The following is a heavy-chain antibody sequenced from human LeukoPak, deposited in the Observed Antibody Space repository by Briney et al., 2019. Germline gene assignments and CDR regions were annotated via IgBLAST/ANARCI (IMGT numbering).Heavy chain of an antibody. D-gene: IGHD4-23*01. CDR1: GFTFSSYE. CDR2: ISSGSYTI. CDR3: ARVPDYGGNFDY. V-gene: IGHV3-48*03. Sequence: GGSLRLSCAASGFTFSSYEMTWVRQAQGKGLEWISYISSGSYTIYYADSVRGRFTISRDNAKNSLYLQMNSLRAEDTAVYYCARVPDYGGNFDYWGQGTLVTVYS. J-gene: IGHJ4*02.